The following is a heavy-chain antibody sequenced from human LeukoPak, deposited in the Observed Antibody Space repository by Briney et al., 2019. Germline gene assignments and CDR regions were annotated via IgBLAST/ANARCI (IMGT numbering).Heavy chain of an antibody. D-gene: IGHD2-21*01. CDR3: ARDNYILRAFDI. V-gene: IGHV3-53*01. J-gene: IGHJ3*02. Sequence: GGSLRLSCAASGFTISSNYMTWVRQAPGKGLEWVSVIYTGGSTYYTDSVRGRFTIARDNSKNTLYLQMNSLRAEDTAVYYCARDNYILRAFDIWCQGTMVTVSS. CDR1: GFTISSNY. CDR2: IYTGGST.